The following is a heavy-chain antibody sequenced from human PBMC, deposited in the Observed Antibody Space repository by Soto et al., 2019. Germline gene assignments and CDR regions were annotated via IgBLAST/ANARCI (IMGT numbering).Heavy chain of an antibody. J-gene: IGHJ4*02. Sequence: EVQVVESGGDLVKPGGSLRLSCVTSGFMFSSAWMNWVRQAPGKRLEWVGRIKSKRDGGARDYAEPVKGRFSISRDDSKNTVFLQMNSLRAEDTAVYYCVEGWNDFWGQGTLVTVSS. CDR3: VEGWNDF. CDR2: IKSKRDGGAR. D-gene: IGHD1-1*01. CDR1: GFMFSSAW. V-gene: IGHV3-15*01.